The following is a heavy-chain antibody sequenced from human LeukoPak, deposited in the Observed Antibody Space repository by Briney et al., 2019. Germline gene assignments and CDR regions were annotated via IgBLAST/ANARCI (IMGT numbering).Heavy chain of an antibody. Sequence: GGSLRLSCAASSFTFKNYAMAWVRQPPGKGLECVSAMSGTGGKTYYTDSVKGRFTISRDNSRNMLYMGLKSLRVEDTAICYCARADYSGSGSYVDWGQGTLVTVSS. J-gene: IGHJ4*02. V-gene: IGHV3-23*01. CDR3: ARADYSGSGSYVD. CDR2: MSGTGGKT. D-gene: IGHD3-10*01. CDR1: SFTFKNYA.